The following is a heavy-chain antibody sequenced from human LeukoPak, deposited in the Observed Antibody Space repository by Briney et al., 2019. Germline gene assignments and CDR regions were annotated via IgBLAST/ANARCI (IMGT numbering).Heavy chain of an antibody. D-gene: IGHD3-9*01. Sequence: SETLSLTCTVSGGSISSYYWSWIRQPPGKGLEWIGYIYYSGSTNYNPSLKSRVTISVDTSKNQFSLKLSSVTAADTAVYYCARLLYDILTGYPNDAFDIWGQGTMVTVSS. J-gene: IGHJ3*02. CDR1: GGSISSYY. V-gene: IGHV4-59*12. CDR2: IYYSGST. CDR3: ARLLYDILTGYPNDAFDI.